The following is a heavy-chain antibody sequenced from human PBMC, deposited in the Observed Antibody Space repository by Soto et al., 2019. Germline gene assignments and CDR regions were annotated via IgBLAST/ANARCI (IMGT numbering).Heavy chain of an antibody. Sequence: SETQSLTCTVSGDSIREYYGSWIRQPPGKGLEWIGYIYYSGSTNSNNPSLKSRVAISVDTSKNEFSLKLSSVTAADTAVYYCARHSSGTSFDPWGQGTLVTVS. CDR2: IYYSGST. V-gene: IGHV4-59*08. CDR3: ARHSSGTSFDP. J-gene: IGHJ5*02. CDR1: GDSIREYY. D-gene: IGHD3-10*01.